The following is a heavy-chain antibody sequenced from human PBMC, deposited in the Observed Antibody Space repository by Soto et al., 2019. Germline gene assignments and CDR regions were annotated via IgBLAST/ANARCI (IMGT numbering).Heavy chain of an antibody. V-gene: IGHV3-7*01. D-gene: IGHD6-13*01. J-gene: IGHJ4*02. CDR1: GFPFSSYL. CDR3: ARDLIGISSWYWKVTGYFDY. CDR2: IKQDGSEK. Sequence: PGGSLILSCAASGFPFSSYLMSWVRQAPGKGLEWVANIKQDGSEKYYVDSVKGRFTISRDNAKNSLYLQMNSLRAEDTAVYYCARDLIGISSWYWKVTGYFDYWGQGTLVTVSS.